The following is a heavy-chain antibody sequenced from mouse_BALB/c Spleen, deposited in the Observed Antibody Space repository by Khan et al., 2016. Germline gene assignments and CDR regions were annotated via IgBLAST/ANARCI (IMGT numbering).Heavy chain of an antibody. CDR2: ILPGSGST. Sequence: QVQLQQSGAELMKPGASVKISCKATGYTFSSYWIEWVKQRPGHGLEWIGEILPGSGSTNYNEKFRGKATFTADTSSNTAYMQLSSLTSEDSAVXCWARTDRGGYFGYWGQGTTVTIAS. V-gene: IGHV1-9*01. CDR3: ARTDRGGYFGY. CDR1: GYTFSSYW. J-gene: IGHJ2*01.